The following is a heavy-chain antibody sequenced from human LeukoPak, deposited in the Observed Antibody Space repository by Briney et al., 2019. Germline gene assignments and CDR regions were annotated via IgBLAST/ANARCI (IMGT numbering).Heavy chain of an antibody. CDR1: GGSFSGYY. Sequence: SETLSLTCAVYGGSFSGYYWSWIRQPPGEGLEWIGEINHSGSTNYNPSLKSRVTISVDTSKNQFSLKLNSVTAADTAVYYCARHHLRGGFDYWGQGTLVTVSS. CDR3: ARHHLRGGFDY. CDR2: INHSGST. V-gene: IGHV4-34*01. J-gene: IGHJ4*02.